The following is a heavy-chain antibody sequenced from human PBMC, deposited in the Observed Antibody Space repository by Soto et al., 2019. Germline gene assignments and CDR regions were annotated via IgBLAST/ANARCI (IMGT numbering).Heavy chain of an antibody. D-gene: IGHD5-12*01. CDR3: ARYSGYEGLRFDP. Sequence: SETLSLTCTVSGGSISSGDYYWSWIRQPPGKGLEWIGYIYYSGSTYYNPSLKSRVTISVDTSKNQFSLKLSSVTAADTAVYYCARYSGYEGLRFDPWRQGTLVTVSS. CDR1: GGSISSGDYY. CDR2: IYYSGST. J-gene: IGHJ5*02. V-gene: IGHV4-30-4*01.